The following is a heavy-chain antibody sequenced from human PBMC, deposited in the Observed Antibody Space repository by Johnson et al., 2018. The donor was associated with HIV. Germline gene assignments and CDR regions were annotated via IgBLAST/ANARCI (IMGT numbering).Heavy chain of an antibody. CDR1: GFTFSSYA. D-gene: IGHD2/OR15-2a*01. CDR3: AKRIAIGDGTTGAFDI. Sequence: VQLVESGGGVVQPGRSLRLSCAASGFTFSSYAMHWVRQAPGKGLEWVAVISYDGSNKYYADSVKGRFTISRDNSKNTLYLQMKSLRPEDTAVYYCAKRIAIGDGTTGAFDIWGQGTMVTVSS. V-gene: IGHV3-30-3*02. CDR2: ISYDGSNK. J-gene: IGHJ3*02.